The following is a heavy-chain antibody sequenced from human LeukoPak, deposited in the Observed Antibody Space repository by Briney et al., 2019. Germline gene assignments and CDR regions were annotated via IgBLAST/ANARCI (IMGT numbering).Heavy chain of an antibody. CDR2: INHSGST. CDR1: GGSFSGYY. J-gene: IGHJ4*02. V-gene: IGHV4-34*01. CDR3: ARGDPGSSFDY. D-gene: IGHD1-26*01. Sequence: SETLSLTCAVYGGSFSGYYWSWLRHPPGKGLEWIGEINHSGSTNYNPSLKSRVTISVDTSKNQFSLKLSSVTAADTAVYYCARGDPGSSFDYWGQGTLVTVSS.